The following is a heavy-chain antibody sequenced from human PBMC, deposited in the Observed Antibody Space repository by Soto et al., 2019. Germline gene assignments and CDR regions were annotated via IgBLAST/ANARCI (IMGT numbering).Heavy chain of an antibody. CDR1: GFTFSSYA. V-gene: IGHV3-30-3*01. CDR2: ISYDGSNK. D-gene: IGHD3-22*01. J-gene: IGHJ4*02. Sequence: QVQLVESGGGVVQPTRSLRLSCAASGFTFSSYAMHWVRQSPGKGLEWVAAISYDGSNKYYADSVKGRFTISRDNSKKPVDLQKNRLRAEDTAVYYWATGFESCCYLYGGDYWGQGTLVNVSS. CDR3: ATGFESCCYLYGGDY.